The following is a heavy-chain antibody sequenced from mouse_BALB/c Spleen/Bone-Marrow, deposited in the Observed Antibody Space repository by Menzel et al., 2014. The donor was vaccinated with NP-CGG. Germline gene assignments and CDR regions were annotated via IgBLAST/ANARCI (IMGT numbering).Heavy chain of an antibody. CDR2: INPGSGAT. J-gene: IGHJ2*01. D-gene: IGHD4-1*01. CDR3: ARRLTGTLYFDY. V-gene: IGHV1-54*03. Sequence: QVQLQQSGAELVRPGTSVKVSCKASGYAFTNYLIEWVKQRPGQGLEWIGAINPGSGATNYNENFKGKATLTADKSSSTPYMQLSSLTSDDSAVYFCARRLTGTLYFDYWGQGTTLTVSS. CDR1: GYAFTNYL.